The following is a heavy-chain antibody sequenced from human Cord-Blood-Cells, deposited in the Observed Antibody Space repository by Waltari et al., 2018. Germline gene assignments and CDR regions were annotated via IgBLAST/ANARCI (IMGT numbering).Heavy chain of an antibody. Sequence: QLQLQESGPGLVKPSETLSLTCTVSGGSISSSSYYWGWIRQPPGKGLEWIGSICYSGSTYYNPSLKSRVTISVDTSKNQFSLKPSSVTAADTAVYYCARHRVVNDAFDIWGQGTMVTDSS. CDR1: GGSISSSSYY. V-gene: IGHV4-39*01. D-gene: IGHD2-15*01. J-gene: IGHJ3*02. CDR3: ARHRVVNDAFDI. CDR2: ICYSGST.